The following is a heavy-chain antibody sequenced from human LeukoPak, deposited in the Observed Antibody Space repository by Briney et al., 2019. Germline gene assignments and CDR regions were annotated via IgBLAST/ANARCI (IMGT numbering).Heavy chain of an antibody. V-gene: IGHV3-23*01. CDR1: GFTFSSYA. Sequence: GGSLRLSCAASGFTFSSYAMSWVRQAPGKGLEWVSAISGSGGSTYYADSVQGRFTLPGDNYNHTLYLQMTNLRAHDTAIYYCAKGLMGNSVYFEKWGQGTLVTVSS. CDR2: ISGSGGST. D-gene: IGHD3-10*01. J-gene: IGHJ4*02. CDR3: AKGLMGNSVYFEK.